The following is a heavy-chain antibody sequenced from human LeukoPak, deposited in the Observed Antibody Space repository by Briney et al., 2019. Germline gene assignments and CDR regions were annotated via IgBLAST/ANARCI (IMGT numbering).Heavy chain of an antibody. CDR1: GGSIRSYY. D-gene: IGHD2-21*02. J-gene: IGHJ4*02. Sequence: PSETLSLTCAVSGGSIRSYYWSWIRQPPGKGLEWMGYIYYTGSTNYNPSLKSRVSTSVDTSKNQFFLKLSSVTAADTAVYYCARAGTGDCFDYWGQGTLVTVSS. V-gene: IGHV4-59*01. CDR2: IYYTGST. CDR3: ARAGTGDCFDY.